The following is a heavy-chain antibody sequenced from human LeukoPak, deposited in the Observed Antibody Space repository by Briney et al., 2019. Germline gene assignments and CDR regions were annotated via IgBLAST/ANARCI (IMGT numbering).Heavy chain of an antibody. D-gene: IGHD4/OR15-4a*01. J-gene: IGHJ4*02. CDR3: ARHRNFGANFAIDY. V-gene: IGHV3-23*01. CDR1: GFAFSDFA. Sequence: PGGSLRLSCAASGFAFSDFAMSWVRQAPGKGLEWVPAVTNSGNTTYYADSVKGRFTISKANSKCTLHLQLNSLRAEDTAIYFCARHRNFGANFAIDYWGQGTLVTVSS. CDR2: VTNSGNTT.